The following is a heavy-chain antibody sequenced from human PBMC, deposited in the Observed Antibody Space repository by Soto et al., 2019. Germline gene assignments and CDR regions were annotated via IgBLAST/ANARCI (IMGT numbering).Heavy chain of an antibody. CDR2: IYHTGGA. D-gene: IGHD3-16*02. V-gene: IGHV4-30-2*06. J-gene: IGHJ4*02. Sequence: QVQLKESGSGLVKPFETLSLTCAVSGASLSYGGYSWNWLRQSPGRGLEFIGYIYHTGGAIYNRSLESRVTLSVDNIKTQFSLQLKSVTAADTAIYFCARGSYTGPFDYWGQGILVTVSS. CDR1: GASLSYGGYS. CDR3: ARGSYTGPFDY.